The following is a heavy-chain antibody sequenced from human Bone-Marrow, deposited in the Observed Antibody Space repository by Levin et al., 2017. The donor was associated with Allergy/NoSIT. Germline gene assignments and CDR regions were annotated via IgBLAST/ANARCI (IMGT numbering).Heavy chain of an antibody. Sequence: GESLKISCAASGFSFEDYGMNWVRQVPGKGLEWVSGINWNGGNTGYAESVKGRFTISRDNAKNSLTLQMNSLRAEDTALYYCARDFCSGGSCYSLSDGMDVWGQGTTVTVSS. J-gene: IGHJ6*02. CDR1: GFSFEDYG. CDR2: INWNGGNT. V-gene: IGHV3-20*04. CDR3: ARDFCSGGSCYSLSDGMDV. D-gene: IGHD2-15*01.